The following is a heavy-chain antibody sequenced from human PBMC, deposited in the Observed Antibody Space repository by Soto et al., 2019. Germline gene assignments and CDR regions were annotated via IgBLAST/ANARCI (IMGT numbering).Heavy chain of an antibody. D-gene: IGHD6-19*01. Sequence: GGSLRLSCAASGFTFDDYTMHWVRQAPGKGLEWVSLISWDGGSTYYADSVKGRLTISRDNSKNSLYLQMNSLRTEDTALYYCAKDSGSGWYPYGMDVWGQGTTVTVSS. CDR2: ISWDGGST. CDR3: AKDSGSGWYPYGMDV. V-gene: IGHV3-43*01. J-gene: IGHJ6*02. CDR1: GFTFDDYT.